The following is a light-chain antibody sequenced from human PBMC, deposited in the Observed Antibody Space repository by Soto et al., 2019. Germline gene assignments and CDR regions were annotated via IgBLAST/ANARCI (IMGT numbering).Light chain of an antibody. J-gene: IGKJ1*01. CDR2: FKS. V-gene: IGKV3-15*01. Sequence: VMTRSPATLCVSPGERATLFYRASQSISSSLAWYQQKPGQAPRLLIYFKSTRATGIPTRFSGSGSGTQFTLTISSLQSEDFAVYYCQQYYNWPRTFGQGTKVDIK. CDR3: QQYYNWPRT. CDR1: QSISSS.